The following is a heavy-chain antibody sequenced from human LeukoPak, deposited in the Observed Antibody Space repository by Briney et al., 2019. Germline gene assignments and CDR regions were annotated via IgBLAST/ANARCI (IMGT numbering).Heavy chain of an antibody. Sequence: SVKVSCKASGGTFSSYAISWVRQAPGQGLEWMGGIIPIFGTANYAQKFQGRVTITADESTSTAYMELSSLRSEDTAVYYCARGSFRTVLRFLEWSDRYYYCYMDVWGKGTTVTVSS. CDR3: ARGSFRTVLRFLEWSDRYYYCYMDV. CDR1: GGTFSSYA. CDR2: IIPIFGTA. D-gene: IGHD3-3*01. J-gene: IGHJ6*03. V-gene: IGHV1-69*01.